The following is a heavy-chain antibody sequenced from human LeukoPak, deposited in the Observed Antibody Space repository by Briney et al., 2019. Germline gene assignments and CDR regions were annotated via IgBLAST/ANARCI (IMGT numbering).Heavy chain of an antibody. D-gene: IGHD3-22*01. V-gene: IGHV1-24*01. CDR2: FDPEDGET. CDR3: ARPDSSGYSFDY. J-gene: IGHJ4*02. CDR1: GYTLTELS. Sequence: ASVKVSCKVSGYTLTELSMHWVRQAPGKGLEWMGGFDPEDGETIYAQKFQGRVTMTRDTSTSTVYMELSSLRSEDTAVYYCARPDSSGYSFDYWGQGTLVTVSS.